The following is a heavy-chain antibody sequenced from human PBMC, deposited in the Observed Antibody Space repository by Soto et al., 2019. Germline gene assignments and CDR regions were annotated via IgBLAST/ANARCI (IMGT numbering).Heavy chain of an antibody. V-gene: IGHV4-30-4*01. CDR2: IYYSGST. J-gene: IGHJ4*02. Sequence: SETLSLTCTVSGGSISSGDYYWSWIRQPPGKGLEWIGYIYYSGSTYYNPSLKSRVTISVDTSKNQFSLKLSSVTAADTAVYYCARVKSDYVWGSYRYYFDYWGQGTLVTVSS. CDR1: GGSISSGDYY. D-gene: IGHD3-16*02. CDR3: ARVKSDYVWGSYRYYFDY.